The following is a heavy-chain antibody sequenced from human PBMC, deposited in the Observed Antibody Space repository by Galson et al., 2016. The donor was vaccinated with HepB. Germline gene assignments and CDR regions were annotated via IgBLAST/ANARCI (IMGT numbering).Heavy chain of an antibody. CDR1: GFTVSNNY. Sequence: SLRLSCAASGFTVSNNYMRWVRQAPGKGLEWVSLIYRHGATYYADSVKARFTLSRDNSKNTLYIQMNSLKDEDTADYYCGGGGAPAADVWGPGTLVTVSS. CDR3: GGGGAPAADV. D-gene: IGHD6-13*01. CDR2: IYRHGAT. V-gene: IGHV3-66*01. J-gene: IGHJ4*02.